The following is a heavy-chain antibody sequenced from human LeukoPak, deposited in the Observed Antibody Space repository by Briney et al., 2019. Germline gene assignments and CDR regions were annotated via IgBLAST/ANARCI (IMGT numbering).Heavy chain of an antibody. J-gene: IGHJ4*02. CDR3: ARQNYYDSSGYSFDY. V-gene: IGHV1-69*05. CDR1: GGTFSSYA. D-gene: IGHD3-22*01. CDR2: IIPIFGTA. Sequence: SVKVSCKASGGTFSSYAISWVRQAPGQGLEWMGGIIPIFGTANYAQKFQGRVTITTDESTSTAYMELSSLRSEDTAVYYCARQNYYDSSGYSFDYWGQGTLVTVSP.